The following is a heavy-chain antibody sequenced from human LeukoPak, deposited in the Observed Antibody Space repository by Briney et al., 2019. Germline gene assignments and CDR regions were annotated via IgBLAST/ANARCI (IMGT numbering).Heavy chain of an antibody. CDR2: INHSGST. CDR3: ARVQNPIDYDFWSGYYSRFYYYGMDV. CDR1: GGSFSGYY. V-gene: IGHV4-34*01. Sequence: SETLSLTCAVYGGSFSGYYWGWIRQPPGKGLEWIGEINHSGSTNYNPSLKSRVTISVDTSKNQFSLKLSSVTAADTAVYYCARVQNPIDYDFWSGYYSRFYYYGMDVWGQGTTVTVSS. J-gene: IGHJ6*02. D-gene: IGHD3-3*01.